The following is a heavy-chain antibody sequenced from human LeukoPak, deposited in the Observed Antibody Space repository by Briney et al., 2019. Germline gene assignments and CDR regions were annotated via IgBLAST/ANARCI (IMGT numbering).Heavy chain of an antibody. CDR3: ARHGLWPVRGVQFDY. CDR2: INHSGST. D-gene: IGHD3-10*01. CDR1: GGSFSGYY. V-gene: IGHV4-34*01. J-gene: IGHJ4*02. Sequence: SETLSLTCAVYGGSFSGYYWSWLSPPPGKGLEWIGEINHSGSTNYNPSLKRRVTISVDTSKNQFSLKLSSVTAADTAVYYCARHGLWPVRGVQFDYWGQGTLVTVSS.